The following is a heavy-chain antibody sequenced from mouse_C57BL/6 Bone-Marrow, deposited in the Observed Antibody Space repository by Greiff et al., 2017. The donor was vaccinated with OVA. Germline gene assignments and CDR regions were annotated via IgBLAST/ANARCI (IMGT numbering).Heavy chain of an antibody. Sequence: EVQVVESGAELVRPGASVKLSCTASGFNIKDDYMHWVKQRPEQGLEWIGWIDPENGDTEYASKFQGKATITADTSSNTAYLQLSSLTSEDTAVYYCTPFITHVYWGQGTTLTVSS. J-gene: IGHJ2*01. CDR1: GFNIKDDY. V-gene: IGHV14-4*01. D-gene: IGHD1-1*01. CDR3: TPFITHVY. CDR2: IDPENGDT.